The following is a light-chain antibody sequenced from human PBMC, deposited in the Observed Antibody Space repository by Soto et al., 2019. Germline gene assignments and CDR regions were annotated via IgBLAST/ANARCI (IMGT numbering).Light chain of an antibody. CDR2: WAS. J-gene: IGKJ4*01. CDR1: QSLLYSSNNKNY. CDR3: QQYHTTPLT. V-gene: IGKV4-1*01. Sequence: DSLITHSHDSLTVSLGERATVNCKSSQSLLYSSNNKNYLSWYQQKPGQPPKLLIYWASTRESGVPDRFSGSGSGTDFTLTISSLQAEDVAVYYCQQYHTTPLTFGGGTKVDI.